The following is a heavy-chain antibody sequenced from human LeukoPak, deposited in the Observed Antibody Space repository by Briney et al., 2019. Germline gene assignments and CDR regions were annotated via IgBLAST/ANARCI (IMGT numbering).Heavy chain of an antibody. Sequence: PSETLSLTCTVSGGSISPYYWSWLRQPPGKGLEYIGYISYTGSTNSNPSLKSRLTISVDTSKNQFSLKLRSVTAADTALYYCARIHDYGDYAFDRWGQGTLVTVSS. D-gene: IGHD4-17*01. CDR3: ARIHDYGDYAFDR. CDR1: GGSISPYY. V-gene: IGHV4-59*08. CDR2: ISYTGST. J-gene: IGHJ4*02.